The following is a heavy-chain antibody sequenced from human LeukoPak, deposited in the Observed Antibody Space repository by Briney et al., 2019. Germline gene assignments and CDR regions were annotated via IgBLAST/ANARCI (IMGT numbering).Heavy chain of an antibody. CDR2: IYYSGST. Sequence: PSETLSLTCTVSGGSISSSSYYWGWIRQPPGKGLEWIGNIYYSGSTYYNPSLKSRVTISVDTSKNQFSLKLSSVTAADTAVYYCARLPAMERVDYWGQGTLVAVSS. CDR1: GGSISSSSYY. D-gene: IGHD1-1*01. J-gene: IGHJ4*02. V-gene: IGHV4-39*01. CDR3: ARLPAMERVDY.